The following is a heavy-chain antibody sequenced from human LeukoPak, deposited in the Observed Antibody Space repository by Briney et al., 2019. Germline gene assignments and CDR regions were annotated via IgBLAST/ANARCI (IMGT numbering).Heavy chain of an antibody. V-gene: IGHV3-30*03. J-gene: IGHJ4*02. CDR3: AGGSSGWYYFDY. Sequence: PGGSLRLSCAASGFTFSSYGMHWVRQAPGKGLEWVAVISYDGSNKYYADSVKGRFTISRDNPKNTLYLQMNSLRAEDTAVYYCAGGSSGWYYFDYWGQGTLVTVSS. CDR2: ISYDGSNK. D-gene: IGHD6-19*01. CDR1: GFTFSSYG.